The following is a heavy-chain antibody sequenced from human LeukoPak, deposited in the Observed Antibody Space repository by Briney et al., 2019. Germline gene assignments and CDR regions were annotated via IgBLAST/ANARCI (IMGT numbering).Heavy chain of an antibody. V-gene: IGHV1-18*04. Sequence: ASVKVSFKASGYTFSNFGISWVRQAPGQGLEWMGWISGNNDHPHYGQKFQGRLTVTTDSSTSTAYMELRNLRSDDTAVYYCASREYDNSNYYLYYFDYWGQGTLVTVSS. CDR3: ASREYDNSNYYLYYFDY. D-gene: IGHD3-22*01. CDR1: GYTFSNFG. J-gene: IGHJ4*02. CDR2: ISGNNDHP.